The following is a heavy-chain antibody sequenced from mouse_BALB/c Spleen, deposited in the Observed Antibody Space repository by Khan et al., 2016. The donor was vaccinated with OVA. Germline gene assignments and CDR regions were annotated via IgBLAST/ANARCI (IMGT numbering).Heavy chain of an antibody. V-gene: IGHV1-4*01. CDR2: INPRSAYT. CDR1: GYTFTSNT. J-gene: IGHJ4*01. CDR3: SISTTVYSMDC. D-gene: IGHD1-1*01. Sequence: QVQLQQSGAELTRPGASVKMSCKASGYTFTSNTMHWVKQRPGQGLEWIGYINPRSAYTNYNQNFKDKATLTADTSSSTAYMQLSSLTSEDSAVXYCSISTTVYSMDCWGQGTSGTDSS.